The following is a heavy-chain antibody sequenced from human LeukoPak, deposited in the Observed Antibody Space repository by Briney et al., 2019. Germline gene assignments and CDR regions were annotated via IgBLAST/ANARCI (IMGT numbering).Heavy chain of an antibody. CDR3: ASPYDYGDHYLDALHI. J-gene: IGHJ3*02. Sequence: SVNVSCKASGDTFSSFSVICVPHPPGQGFECVVRITPLFGTADNVQRYQGRVTISAENCLNTAYMELSSLTSEDTAVYYCASPYDYGDHYLDALHIWGQGTIVTVSS. V-gene: IGHV1-69*06. D-gene: IGHD4-17*01. CDR2: ITPLFGTA. CDR1: GDTFSSFS.